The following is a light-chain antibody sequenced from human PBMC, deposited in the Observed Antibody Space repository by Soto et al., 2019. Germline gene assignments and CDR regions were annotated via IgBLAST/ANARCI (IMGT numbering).Light chain of an antibody. V-gene: IGKV3-20*01. CDR2: GAS. J-gene: IGKJ2*01. CDR3: QQYGSSPQYT. Sequence: EIVLTQSPGTLSLSPGERATLSCRASQSVSSSYLTWYQQKPGQAPSLLIYGASSRSTGIPDRFSGSGSATDFTLTSSRLEPEDFEVYYCQQYGSSPQYTFGQGTKLEI. CDR1: QSVSSSY.